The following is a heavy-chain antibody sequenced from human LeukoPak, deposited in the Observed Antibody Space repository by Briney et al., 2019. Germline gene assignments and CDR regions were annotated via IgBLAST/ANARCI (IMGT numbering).Heavy chain of an antibody. D-gene: IGHD5-24*01. CDR2: ISTTGGYT. CDR3: AKKPATIKFPFDI. V-gene: IGHV3-23*01. CDR1: GFSFSTYD. J-gene: IGHJ4*02. Sequence: GGSLRLSCVGSGFSFSTYDMGWVRQTPGKGLGWVSAISTTGGYTEDADSVKGRFTISRDNSQNTLFLQMHSLRAEDTAVYYCAKKPATIKFPFDIWGQGTLVTVSP.